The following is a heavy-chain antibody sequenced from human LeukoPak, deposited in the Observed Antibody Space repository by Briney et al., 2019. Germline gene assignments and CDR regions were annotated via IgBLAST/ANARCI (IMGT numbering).Heavy chain of an antibody. V-gene: IGHV4-59*01. CDR1: GGSISSYY. D-gene: IGHD2-15*01. J-gene: IGHJ4*02. CDR2: IYYSGST. CDR3: AVGYCSGGSCSEFDY. Sequence: SETLSLTCTVSGGSISSYYWSWIRQPPGKGLEWIGYIYYSGSTNYNPSLKSRVTISVDTSKNQFSLKLSSVTAADTAVYYCAVGYCSGGSCSEFDYWGQGTLVTVSS.